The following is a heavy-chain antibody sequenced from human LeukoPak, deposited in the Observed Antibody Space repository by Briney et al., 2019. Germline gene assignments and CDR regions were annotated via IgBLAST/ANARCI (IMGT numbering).Heavy chain of an antibody. Sequence: PSDTLSLTCTGSGASISNYYWSWMRQPAGKGLEWIEKFFISGSTNYNPSLKSRVSMSVDKYKNQFSLKLSSVGAADTAVYYCARTPKYCTNGVCYKSPLYWFDPWGQGTLVTVSS. J-gene: IGHJ5*02. CDR1: GASISNYY. CDR3: ARTPKYCTNGVCYKSPLYWFDP. CDR2: FFISGST. V-gene: IGHV4-4*07. D-gene: IGHD2-8*01.